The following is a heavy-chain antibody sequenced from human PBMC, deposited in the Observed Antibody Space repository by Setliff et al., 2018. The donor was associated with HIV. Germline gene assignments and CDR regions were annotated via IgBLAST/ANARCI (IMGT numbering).Heavy chain of an antibody. Sequence: GGSLTLSCAVSGFTFSTYTMNWVRQAPGKGLEWVSCISSRSSYIYYTDSVTGRITTSRDNAKISLYLQMISLRAEDTAVYYCVREEYRRDNGRFDYWGQGTLVTVSS. CDR2: ISSRSSYI. V-gene: IGHV3-21*01. CDR1: GFTFSTYT. J-gene: IGHJ4*02. D-gene: IGHD1-1*01. CDR3: VREEYRRDNGRFDY.